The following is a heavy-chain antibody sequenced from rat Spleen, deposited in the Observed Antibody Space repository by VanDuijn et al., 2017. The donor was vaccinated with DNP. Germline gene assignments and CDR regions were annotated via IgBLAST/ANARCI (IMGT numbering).Heavy chain of an antibody. V-gene: IGHV5-22*01. CDR2: ISYEGSST. CDR1: GFTFSDYY. D-gene: IGHD1-3*01. CDR3: ARHEATSGAMDA. J-gene: IGHJ4*01. Sequence: EVQLVESGGGLVQPGRSLKLSCAASGFTFSDYYMAWVRQAPKKGLEWVASISYEGSSTYYGDSVKGRFTISRDNAKSTLYLQMNSLRSEDTATYYCARHEATSGAMDAWGQGTSVTVSS.